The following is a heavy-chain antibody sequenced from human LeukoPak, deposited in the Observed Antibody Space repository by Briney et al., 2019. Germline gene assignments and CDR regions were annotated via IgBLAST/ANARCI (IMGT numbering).Heavy chain of an antibody. J-gene: IGHJ5*02. D-gene: IGHD1-26*01. Sequence: GGSLRLSCAASGFTFSDYYMSWIRQAPGKGLEWVASTSSGSHYIYYADSVKGRFTISRDNAKNSLYLQMNSLRAEDTALYYCARDGGGATQRRGWFDPWGQGTLVTVSS. CDR1: GFTFSDYY. CDR3: ARDGGGATQRRGWFDP. V-gene: IGHV3-11*06. CDR2: TSSGSHYI.